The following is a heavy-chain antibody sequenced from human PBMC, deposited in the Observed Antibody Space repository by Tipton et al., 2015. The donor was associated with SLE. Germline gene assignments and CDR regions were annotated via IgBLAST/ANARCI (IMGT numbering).Heavy chain of an antibody. CDR2: IYTGGTT. D-gene: IGHD2-21*01. CDR3: ARQMWRLSPQGFDV. J-gene: IGHJ3*01. V-gene: IGHV4-4*07. CDR1: GGSISRYY. Sequence: TLSLTCTVSGGSISRYYWGWIRQPAGKGLEWIGRIYTGGTTKYNPSLESRVTLSVDASKDQFSLRLTSVTAADTAVYYCARQMWRLSPQGFDVWGQGTAVTVSS.